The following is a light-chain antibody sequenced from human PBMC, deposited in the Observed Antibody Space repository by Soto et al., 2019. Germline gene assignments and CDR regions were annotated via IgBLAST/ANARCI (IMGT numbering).Light chain of an antibody. CDR3: QQLNSDWYA. CDR1: QGISTY. CDR2: GAS. J-gene: IGKJ2*01. Sequence: DIQLTQSPSFLSASVGDRVTITCRASQGISTYLAWYLQRPGKAPKLLIYGASTLQSGVTSRFSGSGSGTEFTLTISRLQPEDFGTYYCQQLNSDWYAFGQGTKLEIK. V-gene: IGKV1-9*01.